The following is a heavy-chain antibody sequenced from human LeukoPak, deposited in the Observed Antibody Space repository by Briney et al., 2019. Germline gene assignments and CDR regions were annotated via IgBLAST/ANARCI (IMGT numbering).Heavy chain of an antibody. Sequence: GGSLRLSCAASGFTFSSYAMSWVRQAPGKGLEWVSAISGSGGSTYYAGSVKGRFTISRDNSKNTLYLQMNSLRAEDTAVYYCAKVSSSGWSDYYFDYWGQGTLVTVSS. CDR1: GFTFSSYA. D-gene: IGHD6-19*01. CDR2: ISGSGGST. CDR3: AKVSSSGWSDYYFDY. J-gene: IGHJ4*02. V-gene: IGHV3-23*01.